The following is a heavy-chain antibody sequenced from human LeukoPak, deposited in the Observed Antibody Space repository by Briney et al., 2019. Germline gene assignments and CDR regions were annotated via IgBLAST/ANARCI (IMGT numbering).Heavy chain of an antibody. J-gene: IGHJ4*02. CDR1: GGSISSYY. CDR3: ARQRLGARFDY. D-gene: IGHD1-1*01. V-gene: IGHV4-59*01. Sequence: PSETLSLTCTVSGGSISSYYWSWIRQPPGKGLEWIGYIYYSGSTNYNPSLKSRVTISVDTSKNQFSLKLSSVTAADTAVYYCARQRLGARFDYWGQGALVTVSS. CDR2: IYYSGST.